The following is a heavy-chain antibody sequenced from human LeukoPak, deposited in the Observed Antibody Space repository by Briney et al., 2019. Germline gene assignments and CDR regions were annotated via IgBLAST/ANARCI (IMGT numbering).Heavy chain of an antibody. CDR1: GFTFSGYE. CDR2: IYSVGST. J-gene: IGHJ4*02. V-gene: IGHV3-66*01. D-gene: IGHD4-23*01. Sequence: GGSLRLSCAASGFTFSGYEMNWVRQAPGKGLEWVSIIYSVGSTYYADSVKGRFTISRDNSKNTLYLQMNSLRAEDTAVYYCARDIYGGNWPNDYWGRGTLVTVSS. CDR3: ARDIYGGNWPNDY.